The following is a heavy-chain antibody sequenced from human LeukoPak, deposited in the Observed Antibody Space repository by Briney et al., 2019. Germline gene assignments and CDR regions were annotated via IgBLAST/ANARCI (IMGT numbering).Heavy chain of an antibody. CDR1: GYTFTSYG. J-gene: IGHJ5*02. CDR2: ISAYNGNT. CDR3: AILLDTAMVTSYWFDP. Sequence: ASVKVSCKASGYTFTSYGISWVRQAPGQGLEWMGWISAYNGNTNYAQKLQGRVTMTTDTSTSTAYMELRSLRSDDTAVYYCAILLDTAMVTSYWFDPWGQGTLVTVSS. D-gene: IGHD5-18*01. V-gene: IGHV1-18*01.